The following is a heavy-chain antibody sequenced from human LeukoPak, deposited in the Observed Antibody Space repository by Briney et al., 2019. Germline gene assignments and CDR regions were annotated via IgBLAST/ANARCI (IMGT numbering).Heavy chain of an antibody. Sequence: SETLSLTCTVSGGSISSSSYYWGWIRQPPGKGLEWIGSIYYSGSTYYNPSLKSRVTISVDTSKNQFSLKLSSVTAADTAVYYCARVGSGSHTYYFDYWGQGTLVTVSS. CDR2: IYYSGST. D-gene: IGHD1-26*01. J-gene: IGHJ4*02. CDR1: GGSISSSSYY. V-gene: IGHV4-39*07. CDR3: ARVGSGSHTYYFDY.